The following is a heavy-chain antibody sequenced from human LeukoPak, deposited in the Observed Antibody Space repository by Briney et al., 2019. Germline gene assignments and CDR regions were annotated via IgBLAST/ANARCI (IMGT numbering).Heavy chain of an antibody. D-gene: IGHD3-9*01. Sequence: SETLSLTCTVSGGSISTYYWSWIRQPAGKGLEWIGRIYTSESTNYNPSLKSRITMSVDTSKNQFSLKLSSVTVADTAMYYCARGPDYDILTGYFNWFDPWGQGTLVTVSS. V-gene: IGHV4-4*07. J-gene: IGHJ5*02. CDR1: GGSISTYY. CDR3: ARGPDYDILTGYFNWFDP. CDR2: IYTSEST.